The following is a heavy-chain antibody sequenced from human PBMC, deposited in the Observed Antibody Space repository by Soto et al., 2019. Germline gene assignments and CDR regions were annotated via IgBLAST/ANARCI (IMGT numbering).Heavy chain of an antibody. CDR3: ASIYGSGSYYNPYYYYYMDV. D-gene: IGHD3-10*01. CDR1: GGSFSGYY. V-gene: IGHV4-34*01. J-gene: IGHJ6*03. Sequence: SETLSLTCAVYGGSFSGYYWSWIRQPPGKGLEWIGEINHSGSTNYNPSLKSRVTISVDTSKNQFSLKLSSVTAADTAVYYCASIYGSGSYYNPYYYYYMDVWGKGTTVTVSS. CDR2: INHSGST.